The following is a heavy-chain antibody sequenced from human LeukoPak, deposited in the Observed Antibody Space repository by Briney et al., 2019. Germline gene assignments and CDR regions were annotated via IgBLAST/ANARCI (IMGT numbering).Heavy chain of an antibody. CDR3: ARDGWYYYDSSGYWFDP. CDR2: INHNSGGT. V-gene: IGHV1-2*06. J-gene: IGHJ5*02. CDR1: GYTFTGYY. D-gene: IGHD3-22*01. Sequence: ASVKVSCKASGYTFTGYYMHWVRQAPGKGLEWMGRINHNSGGTNYAQKFQGRVTMTRDTSISTAYMELSRLRADDTAVYYCARDGWYYYDSSGYWFDPWGQGTLVTVSS.